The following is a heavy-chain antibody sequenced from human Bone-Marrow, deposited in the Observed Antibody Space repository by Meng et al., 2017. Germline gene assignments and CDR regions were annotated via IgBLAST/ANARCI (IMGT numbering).Heavy chain of an antibody. Sequence: QQWGQGRLRPTETLSLTCAVYGGSFSGYYWSWIRQPQGKGLEWIGEINHSGSTNYNPSLKSRVTISVDTSKNQFSLKLSSVTAADTAVYYCARGRVTTVTTPNWYFDLWGRGTLVTVSS. D-gene: IGHD4-17*01. CDR1: GGSFSGYY. J-gene: IGHJ2*01. CDR3: ARGRVTTVTTPNWYFDL. CDR2: INHSGST. V-gene: IGHV4-34*01.